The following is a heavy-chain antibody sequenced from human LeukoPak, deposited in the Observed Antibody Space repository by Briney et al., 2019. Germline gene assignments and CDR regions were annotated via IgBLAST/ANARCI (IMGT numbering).Heavy chain of an antibody. CDR3: ARELPPPSY. Sequence: PGGSLRLSCAASGFTFSAYSMNWVRQAPGKGLEWVSSISSSSSYIHYADSVKGRFTISRDNAKNSLYLQMNSLRAEDTAVYYCARELPPPSYWGQGTLVTVSS. CDR1: GFTFSAYS. D-gene: IGHD5-18*01. V-gene: IGHV3-21*01. CDR2: ISSSSSYI. J-gene: IGHJ4*02.